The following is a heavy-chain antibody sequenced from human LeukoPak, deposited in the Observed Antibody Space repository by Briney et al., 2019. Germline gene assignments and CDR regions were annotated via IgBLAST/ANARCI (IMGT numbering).Heavy chain of an antibody. CDR1: GGSISSGGYY. J-gene: IGHJ4*02. CDR2: IYYSGST. CDR3: AREPPVIHDSSGYFDY. V-gene: IGHV4-61*08. D-gene: IGHD3-22*01. Sequence: SQTLSLTCTVSGGSISSGGYYWSWIRQPPGKGLEWIGYIYYSGSTNYNPSLKSRVTISVDTSKNQFSLKLSSVTAADTAVYYCAREPPVIHDSSGYFDYWGQGTLVTVSS.